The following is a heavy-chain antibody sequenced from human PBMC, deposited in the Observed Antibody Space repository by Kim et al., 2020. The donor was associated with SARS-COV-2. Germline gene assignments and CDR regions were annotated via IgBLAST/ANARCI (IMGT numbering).Heavy chain of an antibody. CDR3: AKPDIAYCGADCYSLDY. D-gene: IGHD2-21*02. V-gene: IGHV3-23*03. CDR1: GFTFSSYA. J-gene: IGHJ4*01. CDR2: IYSGGSFT. Sequence: GGSLRLSCAASGFTFSSYAMSWVRQAPGKGLEWVSVIYSGGSFTYYADSVKGRFTISRDNSKNTLYLQMDSLRAEDTAVYYCAKPDIAYCGADCYSLDY.